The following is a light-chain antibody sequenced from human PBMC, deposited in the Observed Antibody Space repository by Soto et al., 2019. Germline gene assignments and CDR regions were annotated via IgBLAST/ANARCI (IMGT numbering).Light chain of an antibody. CDR2: DAS. V-gene: IGKV1-27*01. Sequence: DIRMTQSPASLSASVGDRVIITCRASQGFNKYLVCYQQKPGRVPKVLIYDASTLQSGVPSRFSGIGSGTDFTLTIRSLQPEDVATYYCHKYNSAPWTFGQGTKVEIK. J-gene: IGKJ1*01. CDR3: HKYNSAPWT. CDR1: QGFNKY.